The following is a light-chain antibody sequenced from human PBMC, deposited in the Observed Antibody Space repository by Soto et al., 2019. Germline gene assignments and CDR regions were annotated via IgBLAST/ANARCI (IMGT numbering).Light chain of an antibody. CDR2: KAS. J-gene: IGKJ1*01. V-gene: IGKV1-5*03. CDR3: QRYNDK. CDR1: QTISSW. Sequence: DIQMTQSPSTLSGSVGDRVTITCRASQTISSWLAWYQQKPWKAPKLLIYKASTLKSGVPSRFSGSGSGTEFTLTISSLQPDDSATYFCQRYNDKFGQGTKVDI.